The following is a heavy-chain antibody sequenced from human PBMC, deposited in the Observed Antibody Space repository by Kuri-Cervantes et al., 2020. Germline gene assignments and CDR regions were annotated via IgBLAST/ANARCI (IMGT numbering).Heavy chain of an antibody. Sequence: LSLTCAASGFTVSSNYMSWVRQAPGKGLEWVSVIYSGGSTYYADSVKGRFTISRDSSKNTLYLQMNSLRAEDTAVYYCAKAVGYCTNGVCWGFDYWGQGTLVTVSS. CDR2: IYSGGST. D-gene: IGHD2-8*01. V-gene: IGHV3-53*01. CDR1: GFTVSSNY. J-gene: IGHJ4*02. CDR3: AKAVGYCTNGVCWGFDY.